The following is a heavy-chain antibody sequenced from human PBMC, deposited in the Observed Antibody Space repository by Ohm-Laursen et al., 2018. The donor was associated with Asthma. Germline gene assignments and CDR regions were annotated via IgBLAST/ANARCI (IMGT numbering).Heavy chain of an antibody. CDR2: INTGTGDT. J-gene: IGHJ4*02. CDR1: GHTFTSYT. CDR3: ASSKGYGDFQSLDY. D-gene: IGHD4-17*01. V-gene: IGHV1-3*04. Sequence: ASVKVSCKASGHTFTSYTMQWVRQAPGQRLEWMGWINTGTGDTYYSQKFQGRVTITTDTSATTAFLELGSLRYEDTAVYYCASSKGYGDFQSLDYWGQGTLVTVSS.